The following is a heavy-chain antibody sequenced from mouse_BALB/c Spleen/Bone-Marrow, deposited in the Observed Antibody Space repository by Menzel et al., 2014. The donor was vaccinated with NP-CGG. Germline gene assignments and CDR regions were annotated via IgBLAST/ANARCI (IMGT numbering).Heavy chain of an antibody. Sequence: QVQLQQSGPQLVRPGASVKISCKASGYSFTSYWMHWVKPRPGQGLEWIGMIDPSDSETRLNQKFKDKATLTVDKSSSTAYMQLSSPTSEDSAVYYCARVWDEGSYAMDYWGQGTSVTVSS. V-gene: IGHV1S126*01. CDR2: IDPSDSET. D-gene: IGHD4-1*01. CDR1: GYSFTSYW. J-gene: IGHJ4*01. CDR3: ARVWDEGSYAMDY.